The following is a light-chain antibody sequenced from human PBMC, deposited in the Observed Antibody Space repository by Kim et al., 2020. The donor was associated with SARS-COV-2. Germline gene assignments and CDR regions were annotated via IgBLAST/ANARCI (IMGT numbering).Light chain of an antibody. CDR1: SPNLGSNY. J-gene: IGLJ3*02. V-gene: IGLV1-47*01. CDR3: AAWDDSLSGRKV. CDR2: RNN. Sequence: RVTIFCSGGSPNLGSNYVFWYQHLPGPAPKLLIYRNNQRPSGVPDRFSGSKSGTSASLAISGVRSEDEADYYCAAWDDSLSGRKVFGGGTQLTVL.